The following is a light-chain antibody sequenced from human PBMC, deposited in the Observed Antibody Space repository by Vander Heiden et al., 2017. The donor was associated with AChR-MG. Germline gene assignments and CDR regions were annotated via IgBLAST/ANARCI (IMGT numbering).Light chain of an antibody. V-gene: IGKV1-5*03. CDR1: QGISRS. J-gene: IGKJ1*01. Sequence: IQMTQSPSPLSACVGDRVTISCRSSQGISRSLAWYQQKPGKAPALLIHKASILQSGVPSRFSGSGSGTEFTLTINSLQPDDFATYHCQQYSSYPWTFGQGTKVEIK. CDR3: QQYSSYPWT. CDR2: KAS.